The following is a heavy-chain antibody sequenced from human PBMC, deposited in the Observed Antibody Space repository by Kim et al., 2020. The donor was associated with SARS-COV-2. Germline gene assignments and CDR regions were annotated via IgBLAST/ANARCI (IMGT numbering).Heavy chain of an antibody. V-gene: IGHV4-31*02. J-gene: IGHJ6*02. CDR3: ARDRSGYDSRAYYYGMDV. Sequence: KSRVTISVDTSKNQFSLKLSSVTAADTAVYYCARDRSGYDSRAYYYGMDVWGQGTTVTVSS. D-gene: IGHD5-12*01.